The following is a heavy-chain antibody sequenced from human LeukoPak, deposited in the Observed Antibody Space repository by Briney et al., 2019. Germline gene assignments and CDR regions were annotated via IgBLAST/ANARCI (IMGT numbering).Heavy chain of an antibody. J-gene: IGHJ4*02. CDR2: IGGTSYSI. Sequence: PGGSLRLSCVASGFTFSSYSMNWFRQAPGKGLEWVSYIGGTSYSIYYADSVKGRFTISRDNAKNSLYLQMNSLRDEDTAAYFCARDDDTFTDYTHGDYWGQGTLVTVSS. CDR1: GFTFSSYS. CDR3: ARDDDTFTDYTHGDY. D-gene: IGHD3-9*01. V-gene: IGHV3-48*02.